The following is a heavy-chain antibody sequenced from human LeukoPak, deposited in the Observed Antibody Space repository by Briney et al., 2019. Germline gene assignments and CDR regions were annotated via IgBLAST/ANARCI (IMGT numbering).Heavy chain of an antibody. CDR1: GGSISSHY. CDR3: ARILVRGVIIRNQYYFDY. D-gene: IGHD3-10*01. CDR2: IYYSGNT. Sequence: SETLSLTCTVSGGSISSHYWSWIRQPPGKGLEWIGYIYYSGNTNYNPSLKSRVTISVDTSKNLFSLKLSSVTAADTAVYYCARILVRGVIIRNQYYFDYWGQGTLVTVSS. J-gene: IGHJ4*02. V-gene: IGHV4-59*08.